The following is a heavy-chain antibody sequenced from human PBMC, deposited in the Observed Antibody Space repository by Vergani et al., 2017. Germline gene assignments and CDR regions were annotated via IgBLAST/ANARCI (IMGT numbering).Heavy chain of an antibody. J-gene: IGHJ5*02. CDR2: MNPNSGNT. D-gene: IGHD2-2*01. Sequence: QVQLVQSGAEVKKPGSSVKVSCKASGGTFSSYTINWVRQATGQGLEWMGWMNPNSGNTGYAQKFQGRVTMTRNTSISTAYMELSSLRSEDTAVYYCARAHCSSTSCYDWFDPWGQGTLVTVSS. V-gene: IGHV1-8*02. CDR3: ARAHCSSTSCYDWFDP. CDR1: GGTFSSYT.